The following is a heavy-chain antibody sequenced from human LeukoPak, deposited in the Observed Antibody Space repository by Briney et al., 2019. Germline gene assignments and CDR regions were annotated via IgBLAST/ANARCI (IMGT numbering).Heavy chain of an antibody. Sequence: AASVKVSCKVSGYTLTELSMHWVRQAPGKGLEWMGGFDPEDGETIYAQKFQGRVTMTEDTSTDTAYMELSSLRSEDTAVYYCAARPRFGVVIIRPFDYWGQGTLVTVSS. CDR3: AARPRFGVVIIRPFDY. CDR2: FDPEDGET. D-gene: IGHD3-3*01. J-gene: IGHJ4*02. V-gene: IGHV1-24*01. CDR1: GYTLTELS.